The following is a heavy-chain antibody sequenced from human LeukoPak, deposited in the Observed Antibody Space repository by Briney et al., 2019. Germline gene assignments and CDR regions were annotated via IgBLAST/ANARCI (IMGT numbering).Heavy chain of an antibody. V-gene: IGHV5-51*01. CDR1: GYSFTSHW. CDR2: IYPGDSDT. J-gene: IGHJ4*02. Sequence: GESLKISCKGSGYSFTSHWIGWVRQMPGKGLEWMGIIYPGDSDTRYSPSFQGQVTISADKSISTAYLQWSSLKASDTAMYYCARLLTPTIFGVVAGLLDYWGQGTLVTVSS. CDR3: ARLLTPTIFGVVAGLLDY. D-gene: IGHD3-3*01.